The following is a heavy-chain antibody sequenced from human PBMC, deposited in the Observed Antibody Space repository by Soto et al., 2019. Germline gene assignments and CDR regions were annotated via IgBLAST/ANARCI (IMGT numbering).Heavy chain of an antibody. CDR1: GFTFSSYS. J-gene: IGHJ6*03. V-gene: IGHV3-48*01. Sequence: EVQLVESGGGLVQPGGSLRLSCAASGFTFSSYSMNWVRQAPGKGLEWVSYISSSSSTIYYADSVKGRFTISRDNAKNSLYLQMNSLRAEDTAVYYCARVLGVRHPYYYYMDVWGKGTTVTVSS. CDR3: ARVLGVRHPYYYYMDV. D-gene: IGHD3-16*02. CDR2: ISSSSSTI.